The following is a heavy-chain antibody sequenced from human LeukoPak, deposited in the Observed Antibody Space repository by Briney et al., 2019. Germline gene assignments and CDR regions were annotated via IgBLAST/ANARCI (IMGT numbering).Heavy chain of an antibody. CDR1: GGSISSGSYY. CDR2: IYTSGST. J-gene: IGHJ5*02. D-gene: IGHD2-21*02. CDR3: ARVTGGDSNWFDP. V-gene: IGHV4-61*02. Sequence: SDTLSLTRNDSGGSISSGSYYWSWIRQPAGKGLAWIGRIYTSGSTNYNPSLKSRVTISVDTSKNQFSLKLSSVTAADTAVYYCARVTGGDSNWFDPWGQGTLVTVSS.